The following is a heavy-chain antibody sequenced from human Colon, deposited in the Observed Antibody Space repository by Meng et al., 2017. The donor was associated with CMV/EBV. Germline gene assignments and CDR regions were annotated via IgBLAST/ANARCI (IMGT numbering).Heavy chain of an antibody. CDR3: AKEPLPPQT. V-gene: IGHV3-30*02. Sequence: GESLKISCVTSGFTFSSYGMHWLRQPAGKGLEWVAFIRYDGTTKYYADSVQGRFTISRDNSRGTLHLQMNSLRAEDTGLYFCAKEPLPPQTWGQGTQVTVSS. CDR2: IRYDGTTK. CDR1: GFTFSSYG. J-gene: IGHJ4*02.